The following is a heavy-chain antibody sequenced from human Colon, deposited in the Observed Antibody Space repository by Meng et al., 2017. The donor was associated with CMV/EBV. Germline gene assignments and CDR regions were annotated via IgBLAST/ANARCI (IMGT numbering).Heavy chain of an antibody. V-gene: IGHV3-23*01. D-gene: IGHD1-26*01. CDR3: AKVLVGPYYFDY. CDR1: GFTFSSYA. Sequence: GGALEISCAASGFTFSSYAMSWVRQAPGKGLEWVSAISGTGGSTYYADSVKGRFTISRDNSKNTLYLQMNSLRAEDTAVYYCAKVLVGPYYFDYWGQGTLVTVSS. CDR2: ISGTGGST. J-gene: IGHJ4*02.